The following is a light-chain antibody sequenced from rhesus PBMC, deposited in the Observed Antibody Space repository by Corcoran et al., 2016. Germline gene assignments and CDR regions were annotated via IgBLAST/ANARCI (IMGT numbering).Light chain of an antibody. CDR3: WLYYCGAYI. V-gene: IGLV7-80*01. CDR1: TGEVTSGHY. Sequence: QAGVTQEPSLTVSPGGTVTLTCASSTGEVTSGHYQHWFQQKPGQAPKTLIYDTRNKLSWTPARFSGSLPGGKAALTLSGAQPEDEAEYYCWLYYCGAYIFGAGTRLTVL. J-gene: IGLJ1*01. CDR2: DTR.